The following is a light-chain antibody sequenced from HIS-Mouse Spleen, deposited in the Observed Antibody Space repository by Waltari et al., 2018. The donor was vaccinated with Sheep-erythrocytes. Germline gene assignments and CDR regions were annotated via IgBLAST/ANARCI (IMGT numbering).Light chain of an antibody. Sequence: EIVLTQSPATLSLSPGERATLPCRASQSVSSYLAWYQQKPGQAPWLLIYDASNRATGIPARFSGSGSGTDFTLTISSLEPEDFAVYYCQQRSNWPPTFGQGTKVEIK. J-gene: IGKJ1*01. CDR2: DAS. CDR1: QSVSSY. CDR3: QQRSNWPPT. V-gene: IGKV3-11*01.